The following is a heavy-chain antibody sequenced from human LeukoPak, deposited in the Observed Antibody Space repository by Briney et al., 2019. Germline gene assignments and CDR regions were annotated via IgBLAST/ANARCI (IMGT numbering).Heavy chain of an antibody. CDR2: INPNNGGT. J-gene: IGHJ4*02. V-gene: IGHV1-2*06. CDR1: GYPFTGYY. D-gene: IGHD6-19*01. CDR3: AWARHRIAVAGIYY. Sequence: EASVKVSCKASGYPFTGYYLHWIRQAPGQGLEYMGRINPNNGGTSYAQKFQGRVTMTRDTSISTAYMELSRLRSDDTAVYYCAWARHRIAVAGIYYWGQGTLVTVSS.